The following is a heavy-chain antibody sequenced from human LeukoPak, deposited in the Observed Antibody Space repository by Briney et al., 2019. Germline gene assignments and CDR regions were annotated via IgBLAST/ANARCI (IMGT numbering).Heavy chain of an antibody. D-gene: IGHD3-10*01. CDR3: ARAGITMVRGVILYYYYYMDV. J-gene: IGHJ6*03. CDR2: INHSGST. V-gene: IGHV4-34*01. CDR1: GGSFSGYY. Sequence: PSETLSLTCAVYGGSFSGYYWSWIRQPPGRGLEWIGEINHSGSTNYNPSLKSRVTISVDTSKNQFSLKLSFVTAADTAVYYCARAGITMVRGVILYYYYYMDVWGKGTTVTVSS.